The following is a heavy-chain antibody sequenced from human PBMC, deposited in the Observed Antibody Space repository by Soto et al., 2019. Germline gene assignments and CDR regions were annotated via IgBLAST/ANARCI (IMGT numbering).Heavy chain of an antibody. CDR2: MYDRGSA. D-gene: IGHD3-10*01. J-gene: IGHJ6*02. CDR1: GGSVSSDSHY. V-gene: IGHV4-61*01. Sequence: SETLSLTCTVSGGSVSSDSHYWSWIRQPPGKGLEWIGHMYDRGSAKYNPSLQNRVTMSLDTSKNQFSLSLSSVTAADTAVYFCARGDGFSYFYYGMDVWGQGTTVTVSS. CDR3: ARGDGFSYFYYGMDV.